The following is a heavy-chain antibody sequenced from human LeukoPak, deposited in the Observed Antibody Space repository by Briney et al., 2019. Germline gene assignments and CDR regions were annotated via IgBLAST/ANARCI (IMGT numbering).Heavy chain of an antibody. CDR3: ARGSDDTRSSPFDY. J-gene: IGHJ4*02. D-gene: IGHD2-2*01. V-gene: IGHV4-34*01. CDR1: GGSFSGYY. Sequence: SETLSLTCAVYGGSFSGYYWSWIRQPPGKGLEWIGEINHSGSTNYNPSLKSRVTISVDTSKNQFSLKLSSVTAADTAVYYCARGSDDTRSSPFDYWGQGTLVTVSS. CDR2: INHSGST.